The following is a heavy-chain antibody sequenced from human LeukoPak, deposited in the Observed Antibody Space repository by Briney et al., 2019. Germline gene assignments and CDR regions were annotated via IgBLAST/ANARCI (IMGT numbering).Heavy chain of an antibody. CDR3: AVPGPYTEYFQH. CDR2: INPNTGGT. J-gene: IGHJ1*01. V-gene: IGHV1-2*02. Sequence: ASVKVSCKASGYTFSGYYMHWVRQAPAQGLEWMGWINPNTGGTDYAQNFQGRVTMTRDTSISTAYMELTRLRYDDTAVYYCAVPGPYTEYFQHWGQGTLVTVSS. D-gene: IGHD3-10*01. CDR1: GYTFSGYY.